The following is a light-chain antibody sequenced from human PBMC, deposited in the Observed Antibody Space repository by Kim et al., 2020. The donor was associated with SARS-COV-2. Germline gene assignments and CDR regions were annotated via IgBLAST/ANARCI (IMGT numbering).Light chain of an antibody. CDR1: SSDVGSYNF. V-gene: IGLV2-23*02. J-gene: IGLJ2*01. CDR2: EVN. Sequence: QSITISCTGTSSDVGSYNFVSWYQQHPGKVPKLLIYEVNKRPSGVSNRFSGSKSGNTASLTISGLQAEDEADYYCCSYAGSGTPVVFGGGTQLTVL. CDR3: CSYAGSGTPVV.